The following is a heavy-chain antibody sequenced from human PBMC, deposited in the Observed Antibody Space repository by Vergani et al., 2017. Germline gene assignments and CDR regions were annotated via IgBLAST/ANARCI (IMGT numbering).Heavy chain of an antibody. Sequence: QVQLVQSGAEVKKPGSSVKVSCKASGGTLSSYAISWVRQAPGQGLEWMGRIIHNFGTANYAQKLQGRVTITADESTSTAYMEMSSLRSEDTAVYYCASASIAVAGNTGDSFDIWGQGTMVTVSS. V-gene: IGHV1-69*13. CDR2: IIHNFGTA. CDR1: GGTLSSYA. D-gene: IGHD6-19*01. J-gene: IGHJ3*02. CDR3: ASASIAVAGNTGDSFDI.